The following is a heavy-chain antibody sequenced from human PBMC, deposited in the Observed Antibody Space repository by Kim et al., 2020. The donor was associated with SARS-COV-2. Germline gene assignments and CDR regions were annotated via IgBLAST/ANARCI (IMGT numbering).Heavy chain of an antibody. CDR3: ARDILRSGSRGAFDI. Sequence: GGSLRLSCAASGFTVSSNYMNWVRQAPGKGLEWVSVIYSGGSTYYADSVKGRFTISRDNSKNTLYLQMNSLRAEDTAVYYCARDILRSGSRGAFDIWGQGTMVTVSS. J-gene: IGHJ3*02. CDR1: GFTVSSNY. D-gene: IGHD3-10*01. V-gene: IGHV3-53*01. CDR2: IYSGGST.